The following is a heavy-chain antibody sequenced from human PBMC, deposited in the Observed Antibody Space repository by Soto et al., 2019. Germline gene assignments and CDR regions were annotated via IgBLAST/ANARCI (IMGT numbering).Heavy chain of an antibody. V-gene: IGHV4-61*01. D-gene: IGHD4-17*01. Sequence: PSETLSLTCTVSGGSVSSGSYYWSWIRQPPGKGLEWIGYIYYSGSTNYNPSLKSRVTISVDTSKNQFSLKLSSVTAADTAVYYCARANPNGDYDYWGQGTLVTVSS. J-gene: IGHJ4*02. CDR1: GGSVSSGSYY. CDR3: ARANPNGDYDY. CDR2: IYYSGST.